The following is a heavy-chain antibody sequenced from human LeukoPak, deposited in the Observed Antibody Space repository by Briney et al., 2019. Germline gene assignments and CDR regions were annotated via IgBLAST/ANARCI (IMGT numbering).Heavy chain of an antibody. Sequence: PGGSLRLSCTASGFTFRSCWMHWVRQAPGKGLEWVSSISRGSSRYIYYADSVKGRFTISRDNAKNSLYLQMNSLRAEDTAVYYCVRHRDSSGDAFDIWGQGTMVTVSS. CDR3: VRHRDSSGDAFDI. V-gene: IGHV3-21*01. CDR1: GFTFRSCW. D-gene: IGHD3-22*01. CDR2: ISRGSSRYI. J-gene: IGHJ3*02.